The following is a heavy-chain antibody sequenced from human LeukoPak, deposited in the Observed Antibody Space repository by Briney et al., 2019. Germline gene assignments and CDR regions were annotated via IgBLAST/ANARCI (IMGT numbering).Heavy chain of an antibody. CDR2: ISSSSSDT. J-gene: IGHJ4*02. CDR1: GFTFSDYY. V-gene: IGHV3-11*06. Sequence: GRSLRLSCAASGFTFSDYYMTWIRQAPGKGLEWVSYISSSSSDTTYADSVKGRFTITRDNAKNSLYLQMNSLRAEDTAVYYCARVGVITAAGTFDYWGQGTLVTVSS. D-gene: IGHD6-13*01. CDR3: ARVGVITAAGTFDY.